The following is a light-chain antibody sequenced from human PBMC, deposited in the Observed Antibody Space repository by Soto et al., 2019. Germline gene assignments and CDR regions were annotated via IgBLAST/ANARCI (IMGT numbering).Light chain of an antibody. CDR3: QSYDNTLSGPIYV. J-gene: IGLJ1*01. Sequence: QSALTQPPSASGALGQRVTISCTGITSNIGAGYDVHWYQLLPGRAPKLLIYGNTNRPSGVPDRFSGSKSATSASLAITGLQAEDEAIYYCQSYDNTLSGPIYVFGTGTKVTV. CDR1: TSNIGAGYD. V-gene: IGLV1-40*01. CDR2: GNT.